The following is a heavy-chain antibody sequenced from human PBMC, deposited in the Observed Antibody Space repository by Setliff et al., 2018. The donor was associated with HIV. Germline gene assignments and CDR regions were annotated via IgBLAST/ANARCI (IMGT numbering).Heavy chain of an antibody. CDR2: INPYNGNT. V-gene: IGHV1-18*01. CDR3: ARGGPARVALLYWFDP. Sequence: ASVKVSCKASGYTFINYGINWLRQAPGQGLEWVGWINPYNGNTMYGQKFQGTVTMTRDTTTSTAYLELRRLRSDDTAVYFCARGGPARVALLYWFDPRGQGTLVTVSS. D-gene: IGHD2-21*01. CDR1: GYTFINYG. J-gene: IGHJ5*02.